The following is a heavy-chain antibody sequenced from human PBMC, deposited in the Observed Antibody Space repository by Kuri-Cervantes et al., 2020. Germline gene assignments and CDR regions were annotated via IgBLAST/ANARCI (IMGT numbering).Heavy chain of an antibody. D-gene: IGHD6-19*01. CDR2: ISWNSGSI. J-gene: IGHJ4*02. CDR1: GFTFDDYA. CDR3: ARDTHSSGWFYYFDY. Sequence: GGSLRLSCAASGFTFDDYAMHWVRQAPGKGLEWVSSISWNSGSIGYADSVKGRFTISRDNAKNSLYLQMNSLRAEDTAVYYCARDTHSSGWFYYFDYWGQGTLVTVSS. V-gene: IGHV3-9*01.